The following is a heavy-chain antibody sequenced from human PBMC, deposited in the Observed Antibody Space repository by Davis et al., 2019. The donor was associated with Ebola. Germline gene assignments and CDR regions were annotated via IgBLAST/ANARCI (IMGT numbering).Heavy chain of an antibody. Sequence: GGSLSLSCAATGFTVRTYFMNWVRQAPGKGLEWVSVIQSGGGTYYADSVKGRFTISRDNSKNTLYLQMNSLRVEDTAVYYCARDLSWAGYFDDWGQGTLVTVSS. CDR3: ARDLSWAGYFDD. D-gene: IGHD3-16*01. CDR2: IQSGGGT. V-gene: IGHV3-66*02. CDR1: GFTVRTYF. J-gene: IGHJ4*02.